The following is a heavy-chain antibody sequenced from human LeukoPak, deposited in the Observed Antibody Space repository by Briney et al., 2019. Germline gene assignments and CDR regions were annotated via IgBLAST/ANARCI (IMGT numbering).Heavy chain of an antibody. Sequence: PGGSLRLSCAASGFTFSSYAMNWVRQAPGKGLEWVSAISGSGGSTYYADSVKGRFTISRDNSKNTLYLQMNSLRAEDTAVYYCAKDRGQRLVLVYFDYWGQGTLVTVSS. CDR3: AKDRGQRLVLVYFDY. CDR2: ISGSGGST. J-gene: IGHJ4*02. CDR1: GFTFSSYA. V-gene: IGHV3-23*01. D-gene: IGHD6-13*01.